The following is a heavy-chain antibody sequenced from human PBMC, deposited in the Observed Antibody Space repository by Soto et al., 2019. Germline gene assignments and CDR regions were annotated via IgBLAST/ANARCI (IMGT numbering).Heavy chain of an antibody. J-gene: IGHJ4*02. CDR3: TRRYSYMNFDY. CDR2: IRSKAYGGTT. V-gene: IGHV3-49*03. Sequence: PGGSLRLSCTASGFTFGDYAMIWFRQAPGKGLEWVGFIRSKAYGGTTEYAASVKGRFTISRDDSKSIAYLQMNSLKTEDTAVYYCTRRYSYMNFDYWGQGTLVTVSS. CDR1: GFTFGDYA. D-gene: IGHD5-18*01.